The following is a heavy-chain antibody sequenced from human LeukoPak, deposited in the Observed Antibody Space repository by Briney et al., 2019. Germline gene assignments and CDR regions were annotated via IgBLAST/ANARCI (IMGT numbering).Heavy chain of an antibody. CDR3: AGGGWYAFDI. Sequence: GGSLRLSCAASGFTFSSYAMSWVRQAPGKGLEWVSYISSSSSYTNYADSVKGRFTISRDNAKNSLYLQMNSLSAEDTAVYYCAGGGWYAFDIWGQGTMVTVSS. D-gene: IGHD3-16*01. V-gene: IGHV3-11*03. CDR1: GFTFSSYA. CDR2: ISSSSSYT. J-gene: IGHJ3*02.